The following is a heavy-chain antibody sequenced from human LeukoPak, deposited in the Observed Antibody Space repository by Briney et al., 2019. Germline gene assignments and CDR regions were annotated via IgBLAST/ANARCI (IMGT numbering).Heavy chain of an antibody. D-gene: IGHD2-21*02. V-gene: IGHV3-23*01. Sequence: GGSLRLSCAASGFTFGSYAMSWVRQAPGKGLEWVSAISGSGGSTYYADSVKGRFTISRDNSKNTLYLQMNSLRAEDTAVYYCAKRSRDCGGDCSFDYWGQGTLVTVSS. J-gene: IGHJ4*02. CDR1: GFTFGSYA. CDR3: AKRSRDCGGDCSFDY. CDR2: ISGSGGST.